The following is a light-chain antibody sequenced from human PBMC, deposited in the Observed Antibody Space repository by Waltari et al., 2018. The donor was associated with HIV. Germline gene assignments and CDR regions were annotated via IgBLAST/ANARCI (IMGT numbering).Light chain of an antibody. J-gene: IGKJ4*01. CDR1: QGVGIY. CDR2: DTS. Sequence: EIVLTQSPATLSLSTGETATLCCRASQGVGIYLAWYQQKPGQAPRLLIYDTSNRATGIPARFSGSGSGTDFTLTIGSLEPEDFAVYYCQQRNTWPLTFGGGTKVEIK. CDR3: QQRNTWPLT. V-gene: IGKV3-11*01.